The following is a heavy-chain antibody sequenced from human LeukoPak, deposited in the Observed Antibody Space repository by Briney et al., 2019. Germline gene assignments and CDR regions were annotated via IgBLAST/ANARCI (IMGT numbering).Heavy chain of an antibody. CDR2: IYPGDSDT. CDR3: AGGADELRGDY. D-gene: IGHD1-26*01. V-gene: IGHV5-51*01. Sequence: GESLKISFKGFGYTFTTYWIGWVRQMPGKGLEWMGIIYPGDSDTRYSPSFQGQVTISADKSISTAYLQWSSLEASDTAMYYCAGGADELRGDYWGQGTLVSVSS. J-gene: IGHJ4*02. CDR1: GYTFTTYW.